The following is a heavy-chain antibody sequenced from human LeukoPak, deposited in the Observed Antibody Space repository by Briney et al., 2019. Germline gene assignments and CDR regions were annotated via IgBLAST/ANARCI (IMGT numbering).Heavy chain of an antibody. V-gene: IGHV3-23*01. CDR3: AKSQRNDQQVVQRIDY. CDR1: RFTFSTYA. D-gene: IGHD2-2*01. CDR2: ISGSGDTT. Sequence: QTGGSLRLSCTASRFTFSTYAMSWVRQAPGKGLEWVSSISGSGDTTYYTGSVKGRFTISRDNSKNALYLQMSSLRAEDTAVYYCAKSQRNDQQVVQRIDYWGQGTLVTVSS. J-gene: IGHJ4*02.